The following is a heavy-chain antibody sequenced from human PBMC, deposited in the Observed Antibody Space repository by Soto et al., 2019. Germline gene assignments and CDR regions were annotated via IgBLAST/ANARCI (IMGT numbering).Heavy chain of an antibody. CDR2: IYSGGST. Sequence: GGSLRLSCAASGFTVSSNYMSWVRQAPGKGLEWVSVIYSGGSTYYADSVKGRFTISRHNSKNTLYLQMNSLRAEDTAVYYCARVGDYDFWSGPYYFAYWGQGTLVTVSS. CDR1: GFTVSSNY. D-gene: IGHD3-3*01. V-gene: IGHV3-53*04. J-gene: IGHJ4*02. CDR3: ARVGDYDFWSGPYYFAY.